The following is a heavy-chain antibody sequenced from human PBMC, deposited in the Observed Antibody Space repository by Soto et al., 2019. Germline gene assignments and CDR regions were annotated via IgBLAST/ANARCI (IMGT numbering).Heavy chain of an antibody. CDR2: ISSSSSTI. J-gene: IGHJ6*02. D-gene: IGHD3-3*01. V-gene: IGHV3-48*01. Sequence: GGSLRLSCAASGFTFSSYSMNWVRQAPGKGLEWVSYISSSSSTIYYADSVKGRFTISRDNAKNTLYLQMNSLRAEDTAVYYCARVAYDFWSGYYNEYYYGMDVWGQGTTVTVSS. CDR1: GFTFSSYS. CDR3: ARVAYDFWSGYYNEYYYGMDV.